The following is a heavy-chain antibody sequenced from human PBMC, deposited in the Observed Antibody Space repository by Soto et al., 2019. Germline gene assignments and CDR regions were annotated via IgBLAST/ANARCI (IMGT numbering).Heavy chain of an antibody. CDR3: ARGGPRDYRY. V-gene: IGHV4-34*01. J-gene: IGHJ4*02. CDR2: INHSGST. Sequence: NPSETLSLTCAVYGGSFSGYYWSWIRQPPGKGLEWIGEINHSGSTNYNPSLKSRVTISVDTSKNQFSLKLSSVTAADTAVYYCARGGPRDYRYWGQGTLVTVSS. D-gene: IGHD3-10*01. CDR1: GGSFSGYY.